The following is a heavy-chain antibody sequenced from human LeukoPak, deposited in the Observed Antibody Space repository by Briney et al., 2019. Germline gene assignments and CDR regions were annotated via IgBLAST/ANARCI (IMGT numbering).Heavy chain of an antibody. Sequence: PSETLSLTCTVSGSSICRDYWAWLRQSAGKGLECIGRIYAATGTTTYKTPHSSRVTMSVDTSSNEFSLKMTSVNAEDTAAYYWAREKRLRNYDFSQDYWGQGTLVTVSS. J-gene: IGHJ4*02. D-gene: IGHD3-3*01. CDR1: GSSICRDY. V-gene: IGHV4-4*07. CDR3: AREKRLRNYDFSQDY. CDR2: IYAATGTT.